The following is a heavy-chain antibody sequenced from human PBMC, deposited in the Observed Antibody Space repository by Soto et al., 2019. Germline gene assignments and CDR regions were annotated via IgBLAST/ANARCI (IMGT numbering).Heavy chain of an antibody. V-gene: IGHV4-59*01. CDR2: IYYSGRT. CDR3: ARMMGLGEISPYLDY. J-gene: IGHJ4*02. D-gene: IGHD3-16*01. Sequence: QVQLQESGPGLVKPSETLSLTCSISGGSISDYQWNWIRQPPGKGLEWIGYIYYSGRTNYKPPLKSRLTISLDTSTRQFSLRLRSATAADTAVYYCARMMGLGEISPYLDYWGQGALVTVSS. CDR1: GGSISDYQ.